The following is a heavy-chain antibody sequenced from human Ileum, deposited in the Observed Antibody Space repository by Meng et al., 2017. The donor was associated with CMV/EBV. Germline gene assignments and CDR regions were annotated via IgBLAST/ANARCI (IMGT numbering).Heavy chain of an antibody. Sequence: SCKASGHTFSSYSMNWVRQAPGKGLEWVSSISSSSSYIYYADSVKGRFTISRDNAKNSLYLQMNSLRAEDTAVYYCARDLPSHDYGDHGGYWGQGTLVTVSS. CDR3: ARDLPSHDYGDHGGY. J-gene: IGHJ4*02. CDR2: ISSSSSYI. D-gene: IGHD4-17*01. CDR1: GHTFSSYS. V-gene: IGHV3-21*01.